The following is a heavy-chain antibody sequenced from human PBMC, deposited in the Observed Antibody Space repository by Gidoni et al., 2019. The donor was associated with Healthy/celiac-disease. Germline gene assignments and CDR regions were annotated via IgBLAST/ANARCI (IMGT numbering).Heavy chain of an antibody. J-gene: IGHJ5*02. CDR2: INTNTGSP. D-gene: IGHD6-19*01. CDR1: GYTFTSYA. CDR3: ARDSSRAFDP. V-gene: IGHV7-4-1*02. Sequence: QVQLVQSGSELKKPGASVKVSCAALGYTFTSYAISWVRQAPGQGLEWMGWINTNTGSPTSAQGFTGRFVFSVDTSVSAAYLQISSLKAEDTAVYYCARDSSRAFDPWGQGTLVTVSS.